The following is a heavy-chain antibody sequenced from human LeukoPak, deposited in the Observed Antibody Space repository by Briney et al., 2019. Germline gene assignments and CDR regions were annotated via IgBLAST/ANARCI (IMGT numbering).Heavy chain of an antibody. Sequence: SQTLSLTCTVSGGSISSGSYYWSWIRQPAGKGLEWIGRIYTSGSTNYNPSLKSRVTISVDTSKNQFSLKLSSVTAADTAVYYCARDRGGWEPPIWAQGTLVTVSS. CDR3: ARDRGGWEPPI. CDR1: GGSISSGSYY. J-gene: IGHJ4*02. D-gene: IGHD1-26*01. V-gene: IGHV4-61*02. CDR2: IYTSGST.